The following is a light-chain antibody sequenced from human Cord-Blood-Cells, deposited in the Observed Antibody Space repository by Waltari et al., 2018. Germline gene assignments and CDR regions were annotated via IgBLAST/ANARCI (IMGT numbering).Light chain of an antibody. J-gene: IGLJ1*01. CDR2: SNN. CDR3: AAWDDSLNGYV. Sequence: QSVLTQPPSASGTPGQRVTISCSGSSSNIGSNTVNWYQQLPGTAPKLLIYSNNQRPSGVPDGFSGSKSGTSASLAISGLQSEGGADYYCAAWDDSLNGYVFGTGTKVTVL. V-gene: IGLV1-44*01. CDR1: SSNIGSNT.